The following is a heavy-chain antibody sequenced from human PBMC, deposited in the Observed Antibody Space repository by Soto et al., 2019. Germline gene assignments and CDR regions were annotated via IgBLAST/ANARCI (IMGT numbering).Heavy chain of an antibody. J-gene: IGHJ4*02. CDR2: ITGGGGST. CDR1: GFTFSSYA. D-gene: IGHD2-8*01. V-gene: IGHV3-23*01. Sequence: EVRLLESGGGLVQPGGSLRLSCAASGFTFSSYAMSWVRQAPGKGLEWVSTITGGGGSTYYADSVKGRFTISRDNSKGTLYLHMNSLRAEDTAVYYCAKDCANAVCYTSDYWGQGTLVTVSS. CDR3: AKDCANAVCYTSDY.